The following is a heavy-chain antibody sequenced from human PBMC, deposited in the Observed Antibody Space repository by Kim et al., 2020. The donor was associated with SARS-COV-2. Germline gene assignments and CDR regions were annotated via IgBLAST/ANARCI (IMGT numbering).Heavy chain of an antibody. V-gene: IGHV4-4*02. J-gene: IGHJ4*02. D-gene: IGHD3-9*01. CDR3: ARVLRYFDWSYYFDY. Sequence: SLKSRVTISVDKSKNQFSLKLSSVTAADTAVYYCARVLRYFDWSYYFDYWGQGTLVTVSS.